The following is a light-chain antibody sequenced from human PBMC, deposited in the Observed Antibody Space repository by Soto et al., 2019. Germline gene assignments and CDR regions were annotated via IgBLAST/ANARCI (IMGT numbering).Light chain of an antibody. V-gene: IGKV3-11*01. J-gene: IGKJ3*01. CDR1: QSVFSY. Sequence: EIVLTQSPATLSLSPGERATLSCRASQSVFSYLSWFQQKPGQAPRLLIYDASNRATGIPARFSGSGSGTDLTLTISSLEPEDFAIYYCQQRRTLPWTFGPGTKVDIK. CDR3: QQRRTLPWT. CDR2: DAS.